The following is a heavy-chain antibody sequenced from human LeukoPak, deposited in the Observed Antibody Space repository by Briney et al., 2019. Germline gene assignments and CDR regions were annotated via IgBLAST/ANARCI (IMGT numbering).Heavy chain of an antibody. CDR2: IYTSGNT. Sequence: SETLSLTCTVSGGSMSSFYWSWIRQPAGKGLEWIGRIYTSGNTNYNPSLKSRLTISVDTSKNQFSLKLSSVTAADTAVYYCARVWDYGYSYWGQGTLVTVSS. V-gene: IGHV4-4*07. CDR3: ARVWDYGYSY. D-gene: IGHD5-18*01. CDR1: GGSMSSFY. J-gene: IGHJ4*02.